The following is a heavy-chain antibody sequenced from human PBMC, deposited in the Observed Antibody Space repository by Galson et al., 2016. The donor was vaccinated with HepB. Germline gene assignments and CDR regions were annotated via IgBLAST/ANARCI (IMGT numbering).Heavy chain of an antibody. D-gene: IGHD1-14*01. V-gene: IGHV1-3*04. CDR2: INTRNSDT. CDR1: GYTFTNYG. Sequence: SVKVSCKASGYTFTNYGMHWVRQAPGQGLEWMGWINTRNSDTKSSQKFQGRLTITRDTSASTAYMELSSLTSEDTAVYYCTRDLTSSRDLPAGFNDYWGQGTLVTVSS. CDR3: TRDLTSSRDLPAGFNDY. J-gene: IGHJ4*02.